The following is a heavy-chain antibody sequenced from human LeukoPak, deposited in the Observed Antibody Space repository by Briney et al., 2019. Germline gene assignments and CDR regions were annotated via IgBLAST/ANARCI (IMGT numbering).Heavy chain of an antibody. CDR2: INHSGST. CDR1: GGSFSGYY. J-gene: IGHJ4*02. V-gene: IGHV4-34*01. D-gene: IGHD6-13*01. Sequence: SETLSLTCAVYGGSFSGYYWSWIRQPPGKGLEWIGEINHSGSTNYNPSLKSRVTISVDTSKNQFSLKLSSVTAADTAVYYCARVRSWYETHKEYYFDYWGQGTLVTVSS. CDR3: ARVRSWYETHKEYYFDY.